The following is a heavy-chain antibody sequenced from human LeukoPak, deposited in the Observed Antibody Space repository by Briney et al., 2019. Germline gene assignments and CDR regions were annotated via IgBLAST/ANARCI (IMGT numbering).Heavy chain of an antibody. CDR1: GFTFSSYS. D-gene: IGHD6-13*01. Sequence: PGGSLRLSCAASGFTFSSYSMNWVRQAPGKGLEWIGEINHSGSTNYNPSLKSRVTISVDTSKNQFSLKLSSVTAADTAVYYCARGKHLVHFDYWGQGTLVTVSS. V-gene: IGHV4-34*01. CDR2: INHSGST. CDR3: ARGKHLVHFDY. J-gene: IGHJ4*02.